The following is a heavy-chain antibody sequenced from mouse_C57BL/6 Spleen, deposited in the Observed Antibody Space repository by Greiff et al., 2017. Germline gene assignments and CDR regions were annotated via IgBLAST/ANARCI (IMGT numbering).Heavy chain of an antibody. D-gene: IGHD1-1*01. Sequence: EVKLMESGAELVRPGASVKLSCTASGFNIKDDYMHWVKQRPEQGLEWIGWIDPENGDTEYASKFQGKATITADTSSNTAYLQLSSLTSEDTAVYYCTRDYYGSSWGYAMDYWGQGTSVTVSS. J-gene: IGHJ4*01. V-gene: IGHV14-4*01. CDR1: GFNIKDDY. CDR2: IDPENGDT. CDR3: TRDYYGSSWGYAMDY.